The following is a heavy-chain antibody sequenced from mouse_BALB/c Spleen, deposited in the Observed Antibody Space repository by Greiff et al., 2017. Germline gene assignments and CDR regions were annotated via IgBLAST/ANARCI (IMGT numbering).Heavy chain of an antibody. Sequence: EVQVVESGGGLVKPGGSLKLSCAASGFTFSDYYMYWVRQTPEKRLEWVATISDGGSYTYYPDSVKGRFTISRDNAKNNLYLQMSSLKSEDTAMYYCARRDYYYGSSPYAMDYWGQGTSVTVSS. J-gene: IGHJ4*01. CDR1: GFTFSDYY. CDR2: ISDGGSYT. V-gene: IGHV5-4*02. D-gene: IGHD1-1*01. CDR3: ARRDYYYGSSPYAMDY.